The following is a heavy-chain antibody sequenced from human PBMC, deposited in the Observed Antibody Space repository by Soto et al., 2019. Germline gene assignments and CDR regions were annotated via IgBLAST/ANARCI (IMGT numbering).Heavy chain of an antibody. D-gene: IGHD3-9*01. V-gene: IGHV5-51*01. CDR3: ARSETAYSNFDY. CDR2: IYPGDSET. J-gene: IGHJ4*02. CDR1: GYSFSTYW. Sequence: PGESLKISCKGSGYSFSTYWIGWVRQMPGKGLECMGIIYPGDSETRYSPSFQGQVTISADKSISTAYQQWSSLKASDTAMYYCARSETAYSNFDYWGQGTLVTVSS.